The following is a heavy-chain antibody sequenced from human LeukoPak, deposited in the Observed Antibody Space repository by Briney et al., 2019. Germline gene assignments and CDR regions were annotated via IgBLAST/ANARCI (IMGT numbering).Heavy chain of an antibody. D-gene: IGHD4-17*01. J-gene: IGHJ4*02. CDR1: GGSISSGGYY. CDR2: IYYSGST. Sequence: MTSQTLSLTCAVSGGSISSGGYYWSWIRQHPGKGLEWIGYIYYSGSTYYSPSLKSRVTISVDTSKNQFSLKLSSVTAADTAVYYRARGTATVTTMYYFDYWGQGTLVTVSS. CDR3: ARGTATVTTMYYFDY. V-gene: IGHV4-31*11.